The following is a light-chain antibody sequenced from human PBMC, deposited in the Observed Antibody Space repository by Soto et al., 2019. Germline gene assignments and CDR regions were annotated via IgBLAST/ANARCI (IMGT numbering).Light chain of an antibody. V-gene: IGKV3-11*01. CDR3: QQYAASPRT. CDR1: QSVSSY. Sequence: ESELTQYPATLSLSPGERATLSCRASQSVSSYLAWYQQKPGQAPRLLIYDASNRATGIPDRFSGSGSATDFTLTISRLEPEDFAVYYCQQYAASPRTFGQGTKVDIK. CDR2: DAS. J-gene: IGKJ1*01.